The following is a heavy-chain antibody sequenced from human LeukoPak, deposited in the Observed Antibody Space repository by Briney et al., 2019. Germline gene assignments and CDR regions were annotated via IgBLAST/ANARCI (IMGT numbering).Heavy chain of an antibody. CDR3: ARLPGYSSSWYDLYFDL. D-gene: IGHD6-13*01. CDR1: GFTFSSYE. CDR2: ISSSASTI. Sequence: PGGSLGHSCAASGFTFSSYEMNWVRQAPGKGLGWVSYISSSASTIYTADSVKGRFTISRDNAKNSLYLQMNSLRAEDTAVYYCARLPGYSSSWYDLYFDLWGRGTLVTVSS. J-gene: IGHJ2*01. V-gene: IGHV3-48*03.